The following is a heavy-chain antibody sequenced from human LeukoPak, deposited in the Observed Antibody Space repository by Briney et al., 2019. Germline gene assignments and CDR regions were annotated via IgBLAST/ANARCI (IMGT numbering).Heavy chain of an antibody. CDR3: AKDTNWNYVSSYNWFDS. CDR2: ISYDGSNK. Sequence: GGSLRLSCAASGFTFSSYAMHWVSQAPGKGLEWVAFISYDGSNKYYADSVKGRFTISRDNSKHTLYLQMNSLRAEDTAVYYCAKDTNWNYVSSYNWFDSWGQGTLVTVSS. V-gene: IGHV3-30-3*01. J-gene: IGHJ5*01. CDR1: GFTFSSYA. D-gene: IGHD1-7*01.